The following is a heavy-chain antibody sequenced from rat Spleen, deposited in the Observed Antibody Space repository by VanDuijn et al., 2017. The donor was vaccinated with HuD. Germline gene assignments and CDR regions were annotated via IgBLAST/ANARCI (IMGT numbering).Heavy chain of an antibody. J-gene: IGHJ2*01. CDR1: GFSLTRYD. CDR2: IWGDGRT. D-gene: IGHD3-6*01. Sequence: QVQLKESGPGLVQPSQTLSLTCTVSGFSLTRYDISWVRQPPGKGLEWMGGIWGDGRTDYNSGLKSRLTIRRDTSKSQVFLKMNSLQTDDTAIYFCTSLFLPHCRAFNNWGQGVLVTVSS. CDR3: TSLFLPHCRAFNN. V-gene: IGHV2-13*01.